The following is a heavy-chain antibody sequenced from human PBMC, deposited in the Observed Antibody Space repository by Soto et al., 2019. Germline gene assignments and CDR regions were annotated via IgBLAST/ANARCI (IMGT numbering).Heavy chain of an antibody. J-gene: IGHJ4*02. V-gene: IGHV5-51*01. CDR2: IYPGDSDT. Sequence: GESLKISCKGSGYSFTSYWIGWVRQMPGKGLEWMGIIYPGDSDTRYSPSFQGQVTISADKSISTAYLQWSSLKASDTAMYYCARLLGYCSGGSCYRQDYFDYWGQGTLVTVSS. CDR1: GYSFTSYW. CDR3: ARLLGYCSGGSCYRQDYFDY. D-gene: IGHD2-15*01.